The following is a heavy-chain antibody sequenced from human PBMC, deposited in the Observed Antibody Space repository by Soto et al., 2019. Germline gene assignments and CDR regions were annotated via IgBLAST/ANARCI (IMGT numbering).Heavy chain of an antibody. Sequence: SETLSLTCTVSGGSISSGGYYWSWIRQHPGKGLEWIGYIYYSGSTYYNPSLKSRVTISVDTSKNQFSLKLTSVTAADTAVYYCERVWGGAFDIWGQGTMVTVSS. CDR3: ERVWGGAFDI. CDR1: GGSISSGGYY. CDR2: IYYSGST. V-gene: IGHV4-31*03. J-gene: IGHJ3*02. D-gene: IGHD3-10*01.